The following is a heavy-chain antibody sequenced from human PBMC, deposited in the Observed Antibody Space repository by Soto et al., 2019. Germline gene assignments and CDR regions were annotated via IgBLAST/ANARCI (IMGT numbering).Heavy chain of an antibody. Sequence: SETLSLTCAVYGGSFSGYYWSWIRQPPGKGLEWIGEINHSGSTNYNPSLKSRVTISVDTSKNQFSLKLSSVTAADTAVYYCARVRLEWLLSLVGMDVWGQGTTVTVSS. CDR1: GGSFSGYY. CDR2: INHSGST. D-gene: IGHD3-3*01. CDR3: ARVRLEWLLSLVGMDV. J-gene: IGHJ6*02. V-gene: IGHV4-34*01.